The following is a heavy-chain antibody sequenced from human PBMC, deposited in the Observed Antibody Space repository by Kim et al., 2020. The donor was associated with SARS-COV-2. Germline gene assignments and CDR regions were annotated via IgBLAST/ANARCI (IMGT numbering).Heavy chain of an antibody. J-gene: IGHJ4*02. CDR1: GLTLSANS. Sequence: GGSLRLSCAASGLTLSANSMSWVRQAPGMGLEWVSSISVSGDNTYYADSVKGRFTISTDNFKNTLYLQMNSLRADDTAVYYCAKDFPTARSDCWGQGTLVTVSS. CDR2: ISVSGDNT. CDR3: AKDFPTARSDC. V-gene: IGHV3-23*01.